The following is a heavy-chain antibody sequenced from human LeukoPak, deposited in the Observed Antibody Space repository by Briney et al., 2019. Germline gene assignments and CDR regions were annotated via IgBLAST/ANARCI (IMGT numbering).Heavy chain of an antibody. D-gene: IGHD6-19*01. CDR3: ARMSIAVAGTYY. Sequence: SETLSLTCTVSGGSISSSSYYWSWIRQPPGKGLEWIGSICYSGSTYYNPSLKSRVTISVDTSKNQFSLKLSSVTAADTAVYYCARMSIAVAGTYYWGQGTLVTVSS. CDR2: ICYSGST. V-gene: IGHV4-39*07. CDR1: GGSISSSSYY. J-gene: IGHJ4*02.